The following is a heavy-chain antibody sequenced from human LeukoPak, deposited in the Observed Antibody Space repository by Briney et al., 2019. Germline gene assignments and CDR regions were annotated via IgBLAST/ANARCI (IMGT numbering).Heavy chain of an antibody. Sequence: GGSLRLSCAASGFTFSDHYMSWVRQAPGKGLEWVSYISSSGNSIDYADSVKGRFSISRDNAKNSLYLQMNSLRAEDTAVYYCARGTDYWGQGTLATVSS. J-gene: IGHJ4*02. V-gene: IGHV3-11*01. CDR1: GFTFSDHY. CDR2: ISSSGNSI. CDR3: ARGTDY.